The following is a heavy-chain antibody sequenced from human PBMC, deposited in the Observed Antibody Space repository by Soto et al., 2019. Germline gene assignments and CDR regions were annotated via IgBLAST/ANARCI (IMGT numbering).Heavy chain of an antibody. CDR3: ARDKYSSDYFVKWFEP. J-gene: IGHJ5*02. D-gene: IGHD6-19*01. Sequence: ESGGGVVQPGRSLRLSCTASGFSFSSYAMYWFRQPPGKGLEWVAVISHDGINKHYADSVKGRVTVSRDNSNHSLDLQLNSLRREDTAMYYCARDKYSSDYFVKWFEPWGQGTLVTVSS. CDR1: GFSFSSYA. CDR2: ISHDGINK. V-gene: IGHV3-30-3*01.